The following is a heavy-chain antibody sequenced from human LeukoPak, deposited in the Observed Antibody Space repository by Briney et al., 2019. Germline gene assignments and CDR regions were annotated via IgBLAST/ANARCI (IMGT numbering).Heavy chain of an antibody. J-gene: IGHJ5*02. CDR1: SRSISSSTDY. V-gene: IGHV4-39*01. CDR2: IYYSGST. D-gene: IGHD6-19*01. Sequence: SETLSLTCTVSSRSISSSTDYWGWIRQPPGKGLEWVGSIYYSGSTYYNPSLESRVIISVDTSKKQFSLKLGSATAADTAVYYCARHLYTTGWPKWFDPWGQGTLVTVSS. CDR3: ARHLYTTGWPKWFDP.